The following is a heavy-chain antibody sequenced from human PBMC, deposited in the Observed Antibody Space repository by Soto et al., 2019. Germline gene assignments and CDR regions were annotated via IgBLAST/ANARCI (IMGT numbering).Heavy chain of an antibody. CDR3: ARGGTRYSGYLKPFDY. Sequence: PSETLSLTCAVYGGSFSGYYWSWIRQPPGKGLEWIGEINHSGSTNYNPSLKSRVNISVDTSKNQFSLKLSSVTAADTAVFYCARGGTRYSGYLKPFDYWGQGTLVTVSS. V-gene: IGHV4-34*01. CDR1: GGSFSGYY. D-gene: IGHD5-12*01. J-gene: IGHJ4*02. CDR2: INHSGST.